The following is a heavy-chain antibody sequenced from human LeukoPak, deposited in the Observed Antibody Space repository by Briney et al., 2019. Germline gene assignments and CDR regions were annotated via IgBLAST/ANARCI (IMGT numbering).Heavy chain of an antibody. CDR3: ARSFRRNYFDY. CDR2: IIPIFGTA. D-gene: IGHD3-10*01. CDR1: GYTFTSYG. J-gene: IGHJ4*02. Sequence: ASVKVSCKASGYTFTSYGISWVRQAPGQGLEWMGGIIPIFGTANYAQKFQGRVTITTDESTSTAYMELSSLRSEDTAVYYCARSFRRNYFDYWGQGTLVTVSS. V-gene: IGHV1-69*05.